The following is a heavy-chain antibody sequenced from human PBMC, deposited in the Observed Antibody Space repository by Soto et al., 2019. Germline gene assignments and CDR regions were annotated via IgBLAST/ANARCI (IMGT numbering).Heavy chain of an antibody. D-gene: IGHD5-18*01. CDR2: TYYRSKWYN. CDR1: GDSVSSNSAA. Sequence: TCAISGDSVSSNSAAWNWIRQSPSRGLGWLGRTYYRSKWYNDYAVSVKSRITINPDTSKNQFSLQLNSVTPEDTAVYYCARVRYSYGQIGPFDYWGQGTLVTVSS. J-gene: IGHJ4*02. V-gene: IGHV6-1*01. CDR3: ARVRYSYGQIGPFDY.